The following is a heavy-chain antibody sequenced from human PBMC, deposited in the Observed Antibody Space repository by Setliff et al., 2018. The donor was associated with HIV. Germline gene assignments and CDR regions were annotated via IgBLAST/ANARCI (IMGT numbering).Heavy chain of an antibody. Sequence: TLSLTCAVSGYSISSGFYWGWIRQPPGKGLEWIGSIYHSGSTYYNPSLRSRVTISVDTSKNQFSLKLSSVTAADTAVYYCARDAPTVYANGWFDPWGQGILVTVSS. J-gene: IGHJ5*02. CDR2: IYHSGST. D-gene: IGHD2-8*01. CDR1: GYSISSGFY. V-gene: IGHV4-38-2*02. CDR3: ARDAPTVYANGWFDP.